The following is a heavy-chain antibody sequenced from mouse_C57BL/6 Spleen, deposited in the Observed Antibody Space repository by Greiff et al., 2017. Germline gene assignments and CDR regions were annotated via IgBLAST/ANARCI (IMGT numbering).Heavy chain of an antibody. CDR1: GYTFTSYW. Sequence: QVHVKQPGAELVKPGASVKMSCKASGYTFTSYWITWVKQRPGQGLEWIGDIYPGSGSTNYNEKFKSKATLTVDTSSSTAYMQLSSLTSEDSAVYYCARGGYLLRGYFDVWGTGTTVTVSS. CDR2: IYPGSGST. J-gene: IGHJ1*03. V-gene: IGHV1-55*01. D-gene: IGHD1-1*01. CDR3: ARGGYLLRGYFDV.